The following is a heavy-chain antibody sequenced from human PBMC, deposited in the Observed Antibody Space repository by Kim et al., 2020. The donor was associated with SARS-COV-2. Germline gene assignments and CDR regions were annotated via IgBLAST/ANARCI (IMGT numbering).Heavy chain of an antibody. Sequence: ASVKVSCKASGYTFTSYYMNWVRQAPGQGLECMGIINPNGGTTSYGQKFQGRVTMTRDTSTSTAYMELSSLTSEDTAVYYCASSCPLLEEHYYFLMGVWGQGTAVTVS. D-gene: IGHD6-6*01. CDR3: ASSCPLLEEHYYFLMGV. CDR2: INPNGGTT. V-gene: IGHV1-46*01. CDR1: GYTFTSYY. J-gene: IGHJ6*02.